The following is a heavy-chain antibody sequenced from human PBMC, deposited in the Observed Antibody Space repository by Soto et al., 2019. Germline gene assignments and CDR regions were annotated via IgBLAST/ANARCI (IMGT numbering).Heavy chain of an antibody. CDR1: GFTFSRYV. V-gene: IGHV3-23*01. J-gene: IGHJ6*02. CDR3: AKDGDV. CDR2: ISGSGGST. Sequence: EVQLLESGGGLVQPGGSLRLSCAASGFTFSRYVMTWVRPAPGKGLEWVSGISGSGGSTYYADSVKGRFTLSRDNAKNTLYLQMNSLRAEDTAVYYCAKDGDVWGQGTTVTVSS.